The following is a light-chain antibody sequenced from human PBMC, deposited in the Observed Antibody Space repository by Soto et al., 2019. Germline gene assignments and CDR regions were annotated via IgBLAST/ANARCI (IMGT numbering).Light chain of an antibody. V-gene: IGKV3-15*01. Sequence: EIVMTQSPATLSVSPGERATLSCRASQSVSSTLAWYQQKPGQAPRLLIYGASTRATGIPARFSGSGSGTEFTLTISSLQPEDFAVYYCQQRGSFGQGTKLEIK. CDR2: GAS. J-gene: IGKJ2*01. CDR3: QQRGS. CDR1: QSVSST.